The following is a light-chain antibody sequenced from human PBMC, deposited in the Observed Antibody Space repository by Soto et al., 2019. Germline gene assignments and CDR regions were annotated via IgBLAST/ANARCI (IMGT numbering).Light chain of an antibody. CDR2: AAS. J-gene: IGKJ5*01. CDR3: RQYDSYPVT. V-gene: IGKV1-17*01. CDR1: QDIRSD. Sequence: IQMTQSPSSLSASVGDRVTITCRASQDIRSDLGWYQQKPGRAPKRLIYAASSLQSGVPSRFSGSGSGTEFTLTINSLQPEDFGTYYCRQYDSYPVTFGQGTRLEIK.